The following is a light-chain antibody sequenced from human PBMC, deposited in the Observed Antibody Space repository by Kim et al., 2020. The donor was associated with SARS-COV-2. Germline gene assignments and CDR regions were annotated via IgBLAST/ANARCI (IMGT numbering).Light chain of an antibody. Sequence: EIVLTQSPGTLSLSPGERATLSCRASQSVSSSYLAWYQQKPEEAPSLLIYGASSSTTSIPGRFSGSGSGTDFTLTISRLAPEVFAVYYCQQYGSSPWTFGEGTKVDIK. CDR2: GAS. CDR1: QSVSSSY. V-gene: IGKV3-20*01. J-gene: IGKJ1*01. CDR3: QQYGSSPWT.